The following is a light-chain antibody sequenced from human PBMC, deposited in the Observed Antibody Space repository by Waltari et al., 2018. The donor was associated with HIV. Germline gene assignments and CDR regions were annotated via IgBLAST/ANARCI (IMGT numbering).Light chain of an antibody. CDR3: LLYGDSPRWS. CDR2: GSS. Sequence: NVLTQSPGTLSLSPGKSVTLSCRTSQTINTNFLGWCQSKSGQAPRLLFYGSSTRAPGIPDRFSAPGPDTGSGTDFTLIISRLEPEDFATYYCLLYGDSPRWSFGPGTKV. V-gene: IGKV3-20*01. CDR1: QTINTNF. J-gene: IGKJ1*01.